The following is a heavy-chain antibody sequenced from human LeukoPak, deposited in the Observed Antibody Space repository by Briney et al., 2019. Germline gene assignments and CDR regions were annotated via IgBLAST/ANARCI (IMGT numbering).Heavy chain of an antibody. CDR1: GGSFSGYY. CDR3: ARSSSSWHDAFDI. CDR2: INHSGST. V-gene: IGHV4-34*01. Sequence: SETLSLTCAVYGGSFSGYYWSWIRQPPGKGLEWIGEINHSGSTNYNPSLKSRVTISVDTSKNQFSLKLSSVTAADTAVYYCARSSSSWHDAFDIWGQGTMVTVSS. J-gene: IGHJ3*02. D-gene: IGHD6-13*01.